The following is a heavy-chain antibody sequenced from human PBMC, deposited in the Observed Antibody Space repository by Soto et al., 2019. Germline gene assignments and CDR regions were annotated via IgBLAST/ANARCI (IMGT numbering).Heavy chain of an antibody. D-gene: IGHD4-17*01. J-gene: IGHJ4*02. CDR2: ISSSSSYI. CDR3: ANAYPDYGDYVIHY. V-gene: IGHV3-21*01. Sequence: GGSLRLSCAASGFTFSSYSMNWVRQAPGKGLEWVSSISSSSSYIYYADSVKGRFTISRDNAQNSLYLQMNSLRAEDTAVYYCANAYPDYGDYVIHYWGQGTLVTVSS. CDR1: GFTFSSYS.